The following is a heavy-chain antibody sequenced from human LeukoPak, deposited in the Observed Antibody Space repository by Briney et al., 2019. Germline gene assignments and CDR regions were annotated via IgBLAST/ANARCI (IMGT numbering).Heavy chain of an antibody. D-gene: IGHD2-15*01. Sequence: GESLKISCKGSGYSFTSYRIGWVRQMPGKGPEWMGIIHPGDSNIRYSPSFQGQITISADKSISTAYLQWSSLKASDTAMYYCARQTPNQYGMDVWGTGTTVTVSS. CDR1: GYSFTSYR. V-gene: IGHV5-51*01. CDR2: IHPGDSNI. J-gene: IGHJ6*04. CDR3: ARQTPNQYGMDV.